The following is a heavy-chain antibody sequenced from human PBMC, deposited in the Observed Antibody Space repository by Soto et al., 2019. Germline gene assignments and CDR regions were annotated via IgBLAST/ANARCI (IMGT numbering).Heavy chain of an antibody. V-gene: IGHV3-23*01. CDR3: AKNSAATIRVGYDY. J-gene: IGHJ4*02. D-gene: IGHD5-12*01. Sequence: EVQLLESGGDLVQPGGSLRLSCAASGFTFSTYALSWVRQAPGKGLEWVSAITGNGGSTYYAGSVRGRFTISRDNSKNTLYLQMSSLRAEDTAVYYCAKNSAATIRVGYDYWGQGTRVTVSS. CDR1: GFTFSTYA. CDR2: ITGNGGST.